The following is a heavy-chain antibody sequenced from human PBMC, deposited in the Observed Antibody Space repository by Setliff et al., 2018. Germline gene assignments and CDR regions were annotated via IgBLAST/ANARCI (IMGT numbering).Heavy chain of an antibody. CDR1: GGSISSGGYY. CDR3: ARGGYSRGPPVYYFDY. D-gene: IGHD5-12*01. CDR2: IYYSGST. J-gene: IGHJ4*02. V-gene: IGHV4-31*03. Sequence: SETLSLTCTVPGGSISSGGYYWSWIRQHPGKGLEWIGYIYYSGSTYYNPSLKSRVTISVDTSKNQFSLKLSSVTAADTAVYYCARGGYSRGPPVYYFDYWGQGTLVTVSS.